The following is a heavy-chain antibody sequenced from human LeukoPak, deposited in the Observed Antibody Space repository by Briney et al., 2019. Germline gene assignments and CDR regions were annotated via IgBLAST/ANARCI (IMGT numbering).Heavy chain of an antibody. CDR2: IYYSGRT. CDR3: ARFLLDAFDI. CDR1: GGAISSYY. J-gene: IGHJ3*02. Sequence: SETLSLTCTVSGGAISSYYWSWIRQPPGKGLEWIGYIYYSGRTNYNPSLKSRVTISVDTSKNQFSLKLSSVTAAGTAVYYCARFLLDAFDIWGQGTMVTVSS. V-gene: IGHV4-59*01.